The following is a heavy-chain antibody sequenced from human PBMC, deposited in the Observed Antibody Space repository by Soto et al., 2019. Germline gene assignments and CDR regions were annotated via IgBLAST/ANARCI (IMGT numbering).Heavy chain of an antibody. CDR2: INHSGST. V-gene: IGHV4-34*01. CDR3: ARGRDYIWGSYRYPSAEYFQH. CDR1: GGSFSGYY. Sequence: SETLSLTCAVYGGSFSGYYWSWIRQPPGKGLEWIGEINHSGSTNYNPSLKSRVTISVDTSKNQFSLKLSSLTAADTAVYYCARGRDYIWGSYRYPSAEYFQHWGQGTLVTVSS. J-gene: IGHJ1*01. D-gene: IGHD3-16*02.